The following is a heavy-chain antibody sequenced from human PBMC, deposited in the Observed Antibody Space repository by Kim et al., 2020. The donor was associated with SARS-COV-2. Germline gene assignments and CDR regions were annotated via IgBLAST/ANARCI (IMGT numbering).Heavy chain of an antibody. D-gene: IGHD3-16*01. Sequence: GGSLRLSCAASGFTFTEYCMHWVRQAPGKGLMWVSRIDTAGSETAYSDSVRGRFTISRDIAKNTLYLQMNSLTAEDTAVYYCARDGRLCAYSPGAFDIWGQSTVVSVSS. CDR1: GFTFTEYC. J-gene: IGHJ3*02. V-gene: IGHV3-74*01. CDR2: IDTAGSET. CDR3: ARDGRLCAYSPGAFDI.